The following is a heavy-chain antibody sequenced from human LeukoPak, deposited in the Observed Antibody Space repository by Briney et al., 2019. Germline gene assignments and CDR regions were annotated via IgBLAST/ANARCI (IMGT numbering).Heavy chain of an antibody. V-gene: IGHV3-23*01. D-gene: IGHD3-3*01. Sequence: GGSLRLSCAASGFTFSSYAVSWVRQAPGKGLEWVSATSGSGGSKYYADSVKGRFTISRDNSKNTLYLQMNSLRAEDTAVYYCAKDHREDFLRLYWGQGTLVTVSS. CDR3: AKDHREDFLRLY. CDR2: TSGSGGSK. J-gene: IGHJ4*02. CDR1: GFTFSSYA.